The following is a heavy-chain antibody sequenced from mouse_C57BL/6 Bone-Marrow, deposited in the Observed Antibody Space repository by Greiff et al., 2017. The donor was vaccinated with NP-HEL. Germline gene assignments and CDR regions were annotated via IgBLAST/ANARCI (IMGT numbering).Heavy chain of an antibody. D-gene: IGHD1-1*01. J-gene: IGHJ2*01. V-gene: IGHV1-12*01. CDR2: IYPGNGDT. Sequence: QVQLQQSGAELVRPGASVKMSCKASGYTFTSYNMHWVKQTPRQGLEWIGAIYPGNGDTSYNQKFKGKATLTVDKSSSTAYMQLSSLTSEDSAVYFGAWIEGYYGSTHYFDDWGKGTTLT. CDR1: GYTFTSYN. CDR3: AWIEGYYGSTHYFDD.